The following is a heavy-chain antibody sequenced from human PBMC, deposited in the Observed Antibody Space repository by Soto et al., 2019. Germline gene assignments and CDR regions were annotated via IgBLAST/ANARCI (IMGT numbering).Heavy chain of an antibody. CDR3: ARGEHNWNYVQYYYYGMDI. CDR2: ISAYNGNT. D-gene: IGHD1-7*01. CDR1: GYAFTSYG. V-gene: IGHV1-18*01. J-gene: IGHJ6*02. Sequence: ASVKVSCKASGYAFTSYGISWVRQAPGQGLEWMGWISAYNGNTNYAQKLQGRVTMTTDTSTSTAYMELRSLRSDDTAVYYCARGEHNWNYVQYYYYGMDIWGQGTTVTVSS.